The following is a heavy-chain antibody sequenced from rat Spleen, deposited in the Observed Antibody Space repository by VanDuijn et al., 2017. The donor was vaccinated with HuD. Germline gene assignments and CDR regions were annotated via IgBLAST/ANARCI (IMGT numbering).Heavy chain of an antibody. D-gene: IGHD1-4*01. CDR2: ISSGGNT. Sequence: QVHLKESGPGLVQSSQTLSLTCTVSGFSLTSNGVSWVRQPPGEGLEWIAAISSGGNTYYNSALNSRLSISRDTPKSQVFLKMNSLQTEDTATYFCTRESLPGYNSHWFVYWGQGTLVTVSS. J-gene: IGHJ3*01. V-gene: IGHV2S12*01. CDR3: TRESLPGYNSHWFVY. CDR1: GFSLTSNG.